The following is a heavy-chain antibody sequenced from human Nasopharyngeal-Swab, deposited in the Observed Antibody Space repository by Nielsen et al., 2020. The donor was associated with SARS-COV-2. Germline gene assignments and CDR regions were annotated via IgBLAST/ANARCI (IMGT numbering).Heavy chain of an antibody. CDR2: MNPNSGST. CDR1: GYTFTSYD. V-gene: IGHV1-8*01. J-gene: IGHJ6*03. CDR3: ARGRKITMIVVVIPTHYYYMDV. D-gene: IGHD3-22*01. Sequence: ASVKVSCKASGYTFTSYDINWVRQATGQGLEWMGWMNPNSGSTGYAQKFQGRVTMTRNTSISTAYMELSSLRSEDTAVYYCARGRKITMIVVVIPTHYYYMDVWGKGTTVTVSS.